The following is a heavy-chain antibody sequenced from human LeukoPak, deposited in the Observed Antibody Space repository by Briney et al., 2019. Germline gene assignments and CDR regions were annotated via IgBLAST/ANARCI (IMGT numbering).Heavy chain of an antibody. Sequence: GASVKVSCKASGYTFTSYAMHWVRQAPGQRLEWMGWINAGNGNTKYSQEFQGRVTITRNTSISTAYMELSSLRSEDTAVYYCAGAGDGYNQGRPYYFDYWGQGTLVTVSS. J-gene: IGHJ4*02. V-gene: IGHV1-3*03. CDR1: GYTFTSYA. CDR2: INAGNGNT. CDR3: AGAGDGYNQGRPYYFDY. D-gene: IGHD5-24*01.